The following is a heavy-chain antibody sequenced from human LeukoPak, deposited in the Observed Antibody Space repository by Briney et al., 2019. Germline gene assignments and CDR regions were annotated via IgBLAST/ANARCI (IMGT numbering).Heavy chain of an antibody. CDR1: GYRFTSYW. CDR2: IYPGDSDT. Sequence: RGESLKISCKDSGYRFTSYWIGWVRQMPGKGLEWMGIIYPGDSDTRYSPSFQGQVTISADKSINTAYLQWSSLKASDTAIYYCARRGEAMDPFDYWGQGTLVTVSS. CDR3: ARRGEAMDPFDY. J-gene: IGHJ4*02. V-gene: IGHV5-51*01. D-gene: IGHD5-18*01.